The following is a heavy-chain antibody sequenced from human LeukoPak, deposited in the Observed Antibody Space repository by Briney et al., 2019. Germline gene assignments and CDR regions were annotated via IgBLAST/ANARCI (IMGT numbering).Heavy chain of an antibody. CDR2: TYTSGST. CDR1: GGSISSGSYY. Sequence: SQTLSLTCTVSGGSISSGSYYWSWIRQPAGKGLEWIGRTYTSGSTSYNPSLKSRVTISVDTSKNQFSLKLSSVTAADTAVYYCAKTTWIQLWYDYWGQGILVTVSS. CDR3: AKTTWIQLWYDY. D-gene: IGHD5-18*01. J-gene: IGHJ4*02. V-gene: IGHV4-61*02.